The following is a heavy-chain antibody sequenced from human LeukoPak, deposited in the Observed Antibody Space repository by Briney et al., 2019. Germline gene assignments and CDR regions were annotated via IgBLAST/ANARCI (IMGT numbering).Heavy chain of an antibody. CDR2: MHLSGTT. CDR3: AGLVGRYSSGLYYYYFDY. V-gene: IGHV4-4*02. D-gene: IGHD3-22*01. J-gene: IGHJ4*02. Sequence: SGTLSLTCTVSGDSINSLDLWSWVRQPPGKGLEWIGEMHLSGTTHSNPSVKSRVTISIDKSKNQFFLNLSSVTAADTAVYYCAGLVGRYSSGLYYYYFDYWGQGTLVTVSS. CDR1: GDSINSLDL.